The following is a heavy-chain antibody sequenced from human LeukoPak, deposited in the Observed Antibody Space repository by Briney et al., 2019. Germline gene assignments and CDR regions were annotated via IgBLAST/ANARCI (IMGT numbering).Heavy chain of an antibody. V-gene: IGHV3-21*01. CDR2: TGLSSSYI. CDR3: ARERSYCSGATCSLDL. Sequence: GGSLRLSCAASGFILNIYDMVWVRQAPGKGLEWIASTGLSSSYIGYADSAKGRFSISRDNGENSVYLQMNSLRAEDTAVYFCARERSYCSGATCSLDLWGQGTLVTVSS. D-gene: IGHD2-15*01. J-gene: IGHJ5*02. CDR1: GFILNIYD.